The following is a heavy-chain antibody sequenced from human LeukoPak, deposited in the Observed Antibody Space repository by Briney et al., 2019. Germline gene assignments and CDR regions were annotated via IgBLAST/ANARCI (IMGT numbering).Heavy chain of an antibody. Sequence: SGGSLRLSCTASGVTFSSHWMTWVRQPPGKGLEWVANIKEDGSVKYYVDSVKGRFTISRDNTKNALYLQMNSLRADDTAVYFCARDSTWLLDYWGQGTLITVSS. V-gene: IGHV3-7*03. CDR2: IKEDGSVK. D-gene: IGHD6-19*01. CDR3: ARDSTWLLDY. J-gene: IGHJ4*02. CDR1: GVTFSSHW.